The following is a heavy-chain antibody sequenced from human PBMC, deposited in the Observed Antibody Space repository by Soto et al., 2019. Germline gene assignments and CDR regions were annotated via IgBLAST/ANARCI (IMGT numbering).Heavy chain of an antibody. Sequence: GASVKVSCKASGYTFTGYYMHWVRQAPGQGLEWMGWINPNSGGTNYAQKFQGRVTMTRDTSISTAYMELSRLRSDDTAVYYCARDQAPILWFGELLLNWFDPWGQGTLVTVSS. CDR2: INPNSGGT. V-gene: IGHV1-2*02. CDR3: ARDQAPILWFGELLLNWFDP. D-gene: IGHD3-10*01. J-gene: IGHJ5*02. CDR1: GYTFTGYY.